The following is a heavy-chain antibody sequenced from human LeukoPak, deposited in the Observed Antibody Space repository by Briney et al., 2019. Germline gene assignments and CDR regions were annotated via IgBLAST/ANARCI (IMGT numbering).Heavy chain of an antibody. CDR3: AKGTSGSQTEAFDI. D-gene: IGHD1-26*01. CDR1: GFTFDDYA. Sequence: PGGSLRLSCAASGFTFDDYAMHWVRQAPGKGLEWVSGISWNSGNIGYADSVKGRFTISRDNAKNSLYLQMNSLRAEDMALYYCAKGTSGSQTEAFDIWGQGTMVTVSS. CDR2: ISWNSGNI. V-gene: IGHV3-9*03. J-gene: IGHJ3*02.